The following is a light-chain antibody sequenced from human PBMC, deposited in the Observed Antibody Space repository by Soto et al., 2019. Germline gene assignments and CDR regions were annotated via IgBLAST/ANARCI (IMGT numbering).Light chain of an antibody. J-gene: IGKJ2*01. Sequence: EIVLTQSPGTLSLSPGERATLSCRASQSVSSSYLAWYQQKPGQAPRFLIYGASSRATGIPDRFSGSGSGTAFTLTISRLEPEDLEVYYCQQYGSSVMYTFGQGTKLEIK. CDR1: QSVSSSY. CDR3: QQYGSSVMYT. CDR2: GAS. V-gene: IGKV3-20*01.